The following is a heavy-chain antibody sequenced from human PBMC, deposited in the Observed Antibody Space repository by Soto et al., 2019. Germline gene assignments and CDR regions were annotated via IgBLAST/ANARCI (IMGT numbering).Heavy chain of an antibody. D-gene: IGHD1-26*01. V-gene: IGHV4-39*01. J-gene: IGHJ4*02. Sequence: PSETLSLTCTVSGGSTSSSSYQWVWIRQPPGKGLEWIGNVYYNGNTYYNPSLKSRLTISVDTSNNQFSLKVKSVTAADTAVYYCARLSGSYNDRYFDYWGQGTLVT. CDR3: ARLSGSYNDRYFDY. CDR2: VYYNGNT. CDR1: GGSTSSSSYQ.